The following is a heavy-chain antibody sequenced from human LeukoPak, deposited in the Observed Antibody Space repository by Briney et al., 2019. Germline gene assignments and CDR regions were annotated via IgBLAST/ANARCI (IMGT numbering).Heavy chain of an antibody. CDR1: GGSISSSSYY. J-gene: IGHJ3*02. D-gene: IGHD3-10*01. Sequence: SETLSLTCTVSGGSISSSSYYWGWIRQPPGKGLEWIGSIYCSGSTYYNPSLESRVTISVDTSKNQFSLKLSSVTAADTAVYYCARHLRRAGAFDIWGQGTMVTVSS. V-gene: IGHV4-39*01. CDR2: IYCSGST. CDR3: ARHLRRAGAFDI.